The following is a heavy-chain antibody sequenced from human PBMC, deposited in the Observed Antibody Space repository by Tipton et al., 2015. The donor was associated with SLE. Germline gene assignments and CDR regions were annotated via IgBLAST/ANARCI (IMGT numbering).Heavy chain of an antibody. J-gene: IGHJ6*02. Sequence: QLVQSGAEVKKPGSSVKVSCKASGGTFNSFAISWVRQAPAQGLEWMGGIIPILGVAKYADKFQGRLTLSADMATSTGYLELSSLRSDDTATYYCARERAYSGHDSSVYFRHGMDVWGQGTTVTVFS. CDR1: GGTFNSFA. D-gene: IGHD5-12*01. CDR3: ARERAYSGHDSSVYFRHGMDV. V-gene: IGHV1-69*09. CDR2: IIPILGVA.